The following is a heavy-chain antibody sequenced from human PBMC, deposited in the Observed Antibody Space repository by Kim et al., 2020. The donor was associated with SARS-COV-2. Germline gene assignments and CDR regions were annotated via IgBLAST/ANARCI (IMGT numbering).Heavy chain of an antibody. V-gene: IGHV3-21*01. CDR3: ARDCTYYYDSSGLYFDY. D-gene: IGHD3-22*01. CDR2: ISSSSSYI. CDR1: GFTFSSYS. Sequence: GGSLRLSCAASGFTFSSYSMNWVRQAPGKGLEWVSSISSSSSYIYYADSVKGRFTISRDNAKNSLYLQMNSLRAEDTAVYYCARDCTYYYDSSGLYFDYWGQGTLVTVSS. J-gene: IGHJ4*02.